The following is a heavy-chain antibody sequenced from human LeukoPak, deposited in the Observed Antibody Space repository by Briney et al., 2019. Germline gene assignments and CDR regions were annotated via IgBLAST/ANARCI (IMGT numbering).Heavy chain of an antibody. Sequence: GGSLRLSCAASGFTFSSYTMSWVRQAPGKGLEWVSGVSGSGGSTHYADSVKGRFTISRDNSKNTLYLQMNSLRAEDTAVYYCAKQLGYCSDGSCYFPYWGQGTLVTVSS. D-gene: IGHD2-15*01. CDR2: VSGSGGST. J-gene: IGHJ4*02. CDR1: GFTFSSYT. CDR3: AKQLGYCSDGSCYFPY. V-gene: IGHV3-23*01.